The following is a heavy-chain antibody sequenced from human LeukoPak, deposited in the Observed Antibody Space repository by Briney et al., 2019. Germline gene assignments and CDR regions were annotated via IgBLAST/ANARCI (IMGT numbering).Heavy chain of an antibody. J-gene: IGHJ2*01. CDR2: IWDDRTNK. CDR3: ARERGGQDWDFDL. Sequence: PGGSLRLSCAASGFNLRNYDMDWVRQVPGKGLEWVAVIWDDRTNKYYAESVKGRFTISRDDSKKMLYLQMNSLKDEDTAVYYCARERGGQDWDFDLWGRGTLVTVSS. V-gene: IGHV3-33*01. D-gene: IGHD3-10*01. CDR1: GFNLRNYD.